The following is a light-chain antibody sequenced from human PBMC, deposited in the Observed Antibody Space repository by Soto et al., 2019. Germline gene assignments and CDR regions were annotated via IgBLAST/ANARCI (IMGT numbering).Light chain of an antibody. CDR3: GSYTSTDTPFV. J-gene: IGLJ1*01. V-gene: IGLV2-14*01. CDR1: GTDVGGYNY. CDR2: EVS. Sequence: QSVLAQPSSVSGSPGQSSTISFTGTGTDVGGYNYVSWYQHHPGKGPKLIIYEVSNRPSGVSDRFSGSKSGNKASLIISNLEAEDESDYYYGSYTSTDTPFVFGTGTKVTVL.